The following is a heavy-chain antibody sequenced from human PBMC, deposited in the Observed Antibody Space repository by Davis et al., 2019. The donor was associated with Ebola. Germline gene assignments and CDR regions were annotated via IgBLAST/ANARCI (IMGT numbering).Heavy chain of an antibody. CDR1: GFTFSSYA. CDR3: ARRTGMDV. D-gene: IGHD6-13*01. V-gene: IGHV3-30*04. Sequence: PGGSLRLSCAASGFTFSSYAMHWVRQAPGKGLEWVAVISYDGSNKYYADSVKGRFTISRDNSKNTLYLQMNSLRAEDTAVYYCARRTGMDVWGQGTMVTVSS. J-gene: IGHJ3*01. CDR2: ISYDGSNK.